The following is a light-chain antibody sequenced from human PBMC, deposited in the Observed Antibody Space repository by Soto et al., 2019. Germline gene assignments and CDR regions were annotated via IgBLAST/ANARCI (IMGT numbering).Light chain of an antibody. CDR1: QSVSSSY. CDR2: GAS. V-gene: IGKV3-20*01. J-gene: IGKJ4*01. CDR3: QQYGSSLGVT. Sequence: IVLTQSPSTLSVSPGERATLSCRASQSVSSSYLAWYQQKPGQAPRLLIYGASSRATGIPDRFSGSGSGTDFTLTISRLEPEDFAVYYCQQYGSSLGVTFGGGTKVDI.